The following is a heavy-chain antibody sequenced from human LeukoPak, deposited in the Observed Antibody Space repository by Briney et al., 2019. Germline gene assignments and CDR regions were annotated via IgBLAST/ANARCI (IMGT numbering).Heavy chain of an antibody. Sequence: PGGSLTLSCAASGFTFSNAWMSWVRHAPGKGLEWVGRIKTKTDSGTPDYAAPVKGRFTISRDDSKNTLYLLMNSLKTEDTAVYYCSTATHDWGQGTLVTVSS. V-gene: IGHV3-15*01. J-gene: IGHJ4*02. CDR1: GFTFSNAW. CDR2: IKTKTDSGTP. CDR3: STATHD.